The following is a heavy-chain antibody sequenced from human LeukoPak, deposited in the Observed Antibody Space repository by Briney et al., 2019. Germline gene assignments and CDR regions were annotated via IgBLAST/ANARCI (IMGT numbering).Heavy chain of an antibody. CDR1: GGSISSSSYY. V-gene: IGHV4-39*07. CDR2: IYYSGST. Sequence: PSETLSLTCTVSGGSISSSSYYWGWIRQPPGKGLEWIGSIYYSGSTYYNPSLKSRVTISVDTSKNQFSLKLSSVTAADTAVYYCARRRPHYSRTMVRGVIMYGFDYWGQGTLVTVSS. D-gene: IGHD3-10*01. CDR3: ARRRPHYSRTMVRGVIMYGFDY. J-gene: IGHJ4*02.